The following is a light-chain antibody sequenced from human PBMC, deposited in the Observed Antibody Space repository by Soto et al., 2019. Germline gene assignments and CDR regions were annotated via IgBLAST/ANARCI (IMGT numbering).Light chain of an antibody. CDR2: EDS. V-gene: IGLV2-23*01. J-gene: IGLJ2*01. Sequence: QSALTQPASVSGSPGQSITISCTGTSSDVGSYNLVSWYQHHPGKAPKLMIFEDSKRPSGVSNRFSGSKSGNMASLTISGLQAEDEADYYCWSYAGSSTVVFGGGTKVTVL. CDR3: WSYAGSSTVV. CDR1: SSDVGSYNL.